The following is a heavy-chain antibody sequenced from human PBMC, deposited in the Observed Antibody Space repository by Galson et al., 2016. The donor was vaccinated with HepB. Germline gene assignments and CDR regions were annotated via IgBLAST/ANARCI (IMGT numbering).Heavy chain of an antibody. CDR1: GGAISSESYY. J-gene: IGHJ4*02. V-gene: IGHV4-31*03. CDR3: ARTMTRGVSPIDY. Sequence: TLSLTCTVSGGAISSESYYWNWVRQHPGKDLEWIGYISYSGATYYNPSLKSRVSISVDTSENQFSLKMTSVTAADTAVYYCARTMTRGVSPIDYWDQGTLVTVSS. D-gene: IGHD3-10*01. CDR2: ISYSGAT.